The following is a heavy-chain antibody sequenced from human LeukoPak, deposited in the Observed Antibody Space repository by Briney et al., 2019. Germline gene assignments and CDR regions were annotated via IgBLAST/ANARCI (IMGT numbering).Heavy chain of an antibody. CDR1: GFTFSNHA. CDR3: AKNVVVKRYIDY. Sequence: QSGGSLRLSCAASGFTFSNHAVSWVRQTPGKGLQWVSVISGSGRTTEYADSVKGRFTISRDNSKNTLSLQMNSLRVEDTAIYYCAKNVVVKRYIDYWGQGTLVTVSS. CDR2: ISGSGRTT. V-gene: IGHV3-23*01. J-gene: IGHJ4*02. D-gene: IGHD2-15*01.